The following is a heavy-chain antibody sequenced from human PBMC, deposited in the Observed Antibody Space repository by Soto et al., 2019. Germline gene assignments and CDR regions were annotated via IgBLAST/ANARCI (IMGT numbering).Heavy chain of an antibody. CDR1: GGTFSSYA. V-gene: IGHV1-69*12. CDR2: IIPIFGTA. CDR3: ARLATMLRYGMDV. J-gene: IGHJ6*02. D-gene: IGHD5-12*01. Sequence: QVQLVQSGAEVKKPGSSVKVSCKASGGTFSSYAISWVRQAPGQGLEWMGGIIPIFGTANYAQKVQGRVTITADESTSTAYMELSSVRSEDTAVDYGARLATMLRYGMDVWGQGTTVTVSS.